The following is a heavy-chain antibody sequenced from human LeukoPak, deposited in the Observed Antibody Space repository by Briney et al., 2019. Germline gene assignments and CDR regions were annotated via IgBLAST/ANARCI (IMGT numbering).Heavy chain of an antibody. Sequence: GASVKVSCKASGYTFTGYYMHWVRQAPGQGLEWMGWINPKSGGTNFAQKFQGRFTMTRDTSISTVYMELNRLRSDDTAVYYCARVASPWGATQRCDYWGQGTLVTVSS. CDR1: GYTFTGYY. CDR2: INPKSGGT. D-gene: IGHD1-26*01. V-gene: IGHV1-2*02. CDR3: ARVASPWGATQRCDY. J-gene: IGHJ4*02.